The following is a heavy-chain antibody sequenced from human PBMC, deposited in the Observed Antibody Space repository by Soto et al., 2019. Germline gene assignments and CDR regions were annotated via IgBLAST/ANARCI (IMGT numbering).Heavy chain of an antibody. J-gene: IGHJ4*02. Sequence: GGSLRLSCAASGFTFSSYEMNWVRQAPGKGLEWVSYISSSGSTIYYADSVKGRFTISRDNAKNSLYLQMNSLRAEDTAVYYCARDVAAAAPESSNYFDYWGQGTLVTVSS. CDR1: GFTFSSYE. D-gene: IGHD6-13*01. CDR2: ISSSGSTI. CDR3: ARDVAAAAPESSNYFDY. V-gene: IGHV3-48*03.